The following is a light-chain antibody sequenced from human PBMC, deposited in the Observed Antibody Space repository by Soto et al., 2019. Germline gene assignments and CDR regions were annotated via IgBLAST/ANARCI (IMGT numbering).Light chain of an antibody. Sequence: EIVLTQSPATLSLSPGERATLSCRASQSMSTNLAGYQQKRGQAPRLLIYDASNKSTGIPARFSGSGSGTDFTLTISSLETEDFAVYYCQQRSNWPPLTCGGGTKVEIK. V-gene: IGKV3-11*01. J-gene: IGKJ4*01. CDR2: DAS. CDR3: QQRSNWPPLT. CDR1: QSMSTN.